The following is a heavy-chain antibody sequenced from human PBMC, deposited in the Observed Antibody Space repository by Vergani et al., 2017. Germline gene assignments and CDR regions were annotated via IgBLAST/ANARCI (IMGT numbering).Heavy chain of an antibody. Sequence: QVRLQESGPGLVKPSETLSLTCSVSGGSMSGYYWRWIRQHPGEELEWIGYMYHSGSTNYNSSLETRVTISGDTSKNQFSLKLNSVTAADTAVYYCGRVADFYGLGSRLLDLWGQGILVTVSS. J-gene: IGHJ5*02. V-gene: IGHV4-59*01. CDR1: GGSMSGYY. CDR2: MYHSGST. D-gene: IGHD3-10*01. CDR3: GRVADFYGLGSRLLDL.